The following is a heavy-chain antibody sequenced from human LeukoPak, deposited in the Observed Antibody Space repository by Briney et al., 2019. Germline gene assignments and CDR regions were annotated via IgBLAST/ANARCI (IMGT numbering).Heavy chain of an antibody. CDR3: AREDGSYPYYYYGMDV. J-gene: IGHJ6*02. CDR1: GYTFTGYY. Sequence: ASVKDSCKASGYTFTGYYMHWVRQAPGQGLEWMGWINPNSGGTNYAQKFQGRVTMTRDTSISTAYMELSRLRSDDTAVYYCAREDGSYPYYYYGMDVWGQGTTVTVSS. V-gene: IGHV1-2*02. CDR2: INPNSGGT. D-gene: IGHD1-26*01.